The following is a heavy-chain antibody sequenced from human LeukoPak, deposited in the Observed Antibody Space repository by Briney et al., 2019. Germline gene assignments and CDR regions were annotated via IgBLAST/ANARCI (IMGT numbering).Heavy chain of an antibody. CDR3: AKDISDYGGYVAFDY. CDR1: GFTFDDYG. J-gene: IGHJ4*02. Sequence: GGSLRLSCAASGFTFDDYGMSWVRQAPGKGLEWVSGINWNGGSTGDADSVKGRLTISRDNAKNSLYLQMNSLRAEDTALYYCAKDISDYGGYVAFDYWGQGTLVTVSS. D-gene: IGHD4-17*01. CDR2: INWNGGST. V-gene: IGHV3-20*04.